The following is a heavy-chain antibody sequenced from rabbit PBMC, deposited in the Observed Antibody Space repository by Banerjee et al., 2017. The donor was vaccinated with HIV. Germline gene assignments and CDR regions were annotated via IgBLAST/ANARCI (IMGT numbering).Heavy chain of an antibody. J-gene: IGHJ6*01. CDR1: GFTLSNYW. CDR2: INSNTGNT. V-gene: IGHV1S40*01. Sequence: QSLEESGGDLVKPGASLTLTCKASGFTLSNYWICWVRQAPGKGLEWIACINSNTGNTVYASWAKGPFTISKTSSTTVTLQMTSLTAADTATYFCAREAYTYGYAGYAYGDGMDLWGPGTLVTVS. CDR3: AREAYTYGYAGYAYGDGMDL. D-gene: IGHD6-1*01.